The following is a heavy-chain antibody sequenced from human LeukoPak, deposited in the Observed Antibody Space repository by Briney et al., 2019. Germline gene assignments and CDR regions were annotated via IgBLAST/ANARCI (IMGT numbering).Heavy chain of an antibody. CDR1: GYTFTSYY. CDR3: ARDGHRRYYYDSSGREHAFDI. V-gene: IGHV1-46*01. CDR2: INPSGGST. J-gene: IGHJ3*02. Sequence: ASVKVSRKASGYTFTSYYMHWVRQAPGQGLEWMGIINPSGGSTSYAQKFQGRVTMTRDMSTSTVYMELSSLRSEDTAVYYCARDGHRRYYYDSSGREHAFDIWGQGTMVTVSS. D-gene: IGHD3-22*01.